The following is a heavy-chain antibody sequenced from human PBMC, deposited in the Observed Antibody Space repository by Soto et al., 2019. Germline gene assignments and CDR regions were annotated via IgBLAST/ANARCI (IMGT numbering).Heavy chain of an antibody. CDR2: ISAYNGNT. D-gene: IGHD4-17*01. CDR1: GYTFTGYG. V-gene: IGHV1-18*01. Sequence: GASVKVSCKASGYTFTGYGISWVRQAPGQGLEWMGWISAYNGNTNYAQKLQGRVAMTTDTSTSTAYMELRSLRSDDTAVYYCARDRRTTVTTKFHDAFDIWGQGTMVTVS. J-gene: IGHJ3*02. CDR3: ARDRRTTVTTKFHDAFDI.